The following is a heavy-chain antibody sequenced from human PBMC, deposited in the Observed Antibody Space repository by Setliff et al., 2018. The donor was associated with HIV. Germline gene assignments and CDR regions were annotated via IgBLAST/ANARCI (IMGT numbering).Heavy chain of an antibody. CDR2: LNPNSGDT. CDR1: GYTFTTYD. Sequence: ASVKVSCKASGYTFTTYDINWVRQATGQGLEWMGWLNPNSGDTGYAQMFQDRITMTRDTSIGTAYLELSNLRSDDTAVYYCAKELSYCSGGNCYFDSWGQGTLVTVSS. V-gene: IGHV1-8*02. J-gene: IGHJ4*02. D-gene: IGHD2-15*01. CDR3: AKELSYCSGGNCYFDS.